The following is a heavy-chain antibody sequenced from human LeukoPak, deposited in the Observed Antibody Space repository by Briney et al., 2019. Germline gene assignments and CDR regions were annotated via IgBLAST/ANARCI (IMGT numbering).Heavy chain of an antibody. CDR3: ARMYYGSGSYNNWFDP. Sequence: ASVNVSCKSSGYTFTSYGISWVRQAPGQGLEWMGWISAYNGNTNYAQKLQGRVTMTTDTSTSTAYMELRSLRSDDTAVYYCARMYYGSGSYNNWFDPWGQGTLVTVSS. V-gene: IGHV1-18*01. D-gene: IGHD3-10*01. J-gene: IGHJ5*02. CDR2: ISAYNGNT. CDR1: GYTFTSYG.